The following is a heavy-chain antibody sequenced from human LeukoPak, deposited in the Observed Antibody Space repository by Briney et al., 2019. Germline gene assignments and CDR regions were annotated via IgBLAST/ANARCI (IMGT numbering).Heavy chain of an antibody. D-gene: IGHD7-27*01. CDR3: ARDEIPGDDNWYFDL. Sequence: GGSLRLSCAASGFTLRGHDMHWVRQTPGKGLEWVSAVGTAGETYYPGSLEDRFTISRENAKNFLYLQMNSLGAGDTAVYYCARDEIPGDDNWYFDLWGRGTLVTVFS. CDR1: GFTLRGHD. CDR2: VGTAGET. V-gene: IGHV3-13*01. J-gene: IGHJ2*01.